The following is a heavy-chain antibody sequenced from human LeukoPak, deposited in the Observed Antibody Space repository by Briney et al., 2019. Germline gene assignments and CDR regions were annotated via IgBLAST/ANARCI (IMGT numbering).Heavy chain of an antibody. Sequence: ASVKVSCKASGYTFTSYDINWVRQATGQGLEWMGWMNPXSGNTGYAQKFQGRVTMTSNTSISTAYMEVTSLKSEDTAVYYCARGAPGSYCSGGSCPYFDFWGQGTLATVSS. D-gene: IGHD2-15*01. CDR2: MNPXSGNT. J-gene: IGHJ4*02. CDR3: ARGAPGSYCSGGSCPYFDF. CDR1: GYTFTSYD. V-gene: IGHV1-8*01.